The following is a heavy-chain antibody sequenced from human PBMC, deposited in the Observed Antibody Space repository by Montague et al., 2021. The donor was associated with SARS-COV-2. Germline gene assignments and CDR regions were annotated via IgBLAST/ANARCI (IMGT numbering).Heavy chain of an antibody. V-gene: IGHV4-31*03. D-gene: IGHD2-21*01. CDR2: NYYRGST. CDR3: ACARFYSSRSKGHFER. CDR1: GWRISSGGHY. Sequence: TLSLTCTVSGWRISSGGHYWNWIRQVPGMGLEWIGSNYYRGSTYYNPSLKGRFPISVDTSKNQFYLQVKSLTAAATAKYFCACARFYSSRSKGHFERWGLGTLVTVSS. J-gene: IGHJ4*02.